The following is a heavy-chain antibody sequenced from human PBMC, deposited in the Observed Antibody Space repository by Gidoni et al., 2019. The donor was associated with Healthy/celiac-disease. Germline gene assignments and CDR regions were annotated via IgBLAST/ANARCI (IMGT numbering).Heavy chain of an antibody. Sequence: EVQLVESGGGLVKPGGSLRLSCAASGFTFSNAWMSWVRQAPGKGLEWVGRIKSKTDGGTTDYAAPVKGRFTISRDDSKNTLYLQMNSLKTEDTAVYYCTTRGAVAGTKPIDYWGQGTLVTVSS. CDR3: TTRGAVAGTKPIDY. V-gene: IGHV3-15*01. J-gene: IGHJ4*02. CDR2: IKSKTDGGTT. CDR1: GFTFSNAW. D-gene: IGHD6-19*01.